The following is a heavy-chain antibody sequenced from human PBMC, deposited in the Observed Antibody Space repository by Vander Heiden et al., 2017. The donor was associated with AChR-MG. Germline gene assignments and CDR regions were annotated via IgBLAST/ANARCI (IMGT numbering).Heavy chain of an antibody. CDR2: IYYSGST. D-gene: IGHD4-4*01. V-gene: IGHV4-39*01. Sequence: QLQLQASGPGLVKPSETLSLTCTVSGGSISSSSYYWGWIRQPPGKGLEWIGSIYYSGSTDYNPSLKSRVTISVDTSKNQFSMKLSSVTAADTAVYYCARQASNYGDYWGQGTLVTVSS. CDR1: GGSISSSSYY. CDR3: ARQASNYGDY. J-gene: IGHJ4*02.